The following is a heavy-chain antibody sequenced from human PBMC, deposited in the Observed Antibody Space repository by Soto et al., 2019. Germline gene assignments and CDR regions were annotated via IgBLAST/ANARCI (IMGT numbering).Heavy chain of an antibody. CDR1: GFTFSSSA. J-gene: IGHJ6*02. CDR2: ISGSVGST. V-gene: IGHV3-23*01. D-gene: IGHD6-13*01. CDR3: AKDMYSSSWYFYYYSMDV. Sequence: EVQLLESGGGLVQPGGSLRLSCSASGFTFSSSAMSWVRQAPGKGLEWVSAISGSVGSTYYADSVKGRFSISRDNSKNTLYLQMSSLRAEDTAVYYCAKDMYSSSWYFYYYSMDVWGQGTTVTVSS.